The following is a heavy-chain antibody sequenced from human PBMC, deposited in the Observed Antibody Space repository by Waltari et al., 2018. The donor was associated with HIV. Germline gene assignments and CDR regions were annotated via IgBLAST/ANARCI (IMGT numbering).Heavy chain of an antibody. Sequence: QVRLVQSGAEVKKPGASVRVSCKASGYTFTSYYLHWVRQAPGQGLEWMGRIDPTTGTTSYSQRFQDRVTMTRDTSITTSYMELSRLRNDDMATYYCGRTSIVPSDGSVDVWGQGTTVIVSS. D-gene: IGHD2-21*01. J-gene: IGHJ6*02. CDR3: GRTSIVPSDGSVDV. CDR2: IDPTTGTT. V-gene: IGHV1-2*06. CDR1: GYTFTSYY.